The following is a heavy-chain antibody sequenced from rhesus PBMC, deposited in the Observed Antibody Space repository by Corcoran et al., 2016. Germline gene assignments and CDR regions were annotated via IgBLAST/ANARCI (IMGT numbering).Heavy chain of an antibody. CDR2: IYGSGSST. V-gene: IGHV4S11*01. CDR1: GGSISSNY. D-gene: IGHD5-12*01. CDR3: ARGGYSYSSDY. J-gene: IGHJ4*01. Sequence: QLQLQESGPGLVKPSETLSLTCAVSGGSISSNYRSWIRQAPGKGLEWIGYIYGSGSSTNYNPSLKSRVTLSVDTSKNQLSLKLSSVTAADTAVYYCARGGYSYSSDYWGQGVLVTVSS.